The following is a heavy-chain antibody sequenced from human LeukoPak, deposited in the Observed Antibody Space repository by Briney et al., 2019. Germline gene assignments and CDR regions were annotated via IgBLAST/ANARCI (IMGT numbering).Heavy chain of an antibody. CDR1: RFTFSSYA. Sequence: GGSLRLSCAASRFTFSSYAMSWVRQAPGKGLEWVSSISGSGGSTYYADSVKGRFTVSRDNSKNTLYLQMNSLRAEDTAVYYCAKSSYYDSSGFYREYYFDYWGQGTLVTVSS. CDR3: AKSSYYDSSGFYREYYFDY. J-gene: IGHJ4*02. CDR2: ISGSGGST. V-gene: IGHV3-23*01. D-gene: IGHD3-22*01.